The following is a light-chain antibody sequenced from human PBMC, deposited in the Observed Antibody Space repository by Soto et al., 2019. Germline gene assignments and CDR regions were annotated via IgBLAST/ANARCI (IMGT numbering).Light chain of an antibody. J-gene: IGKJ1*01. Sequence: QSPSSVSASVGDRVTLTCRASQSISSYLNWYQQKPGKAPKLLIYAASSLQSGVPSRFSGSGSGTDFTLTISSLQPEDFATYYCQQSYSTPWGFGQGTKVGIK. CDR3: QQSYSTPWG. CDR1: QSISSY. V-gene: IGKV1-39*01. CDR2: AAS.